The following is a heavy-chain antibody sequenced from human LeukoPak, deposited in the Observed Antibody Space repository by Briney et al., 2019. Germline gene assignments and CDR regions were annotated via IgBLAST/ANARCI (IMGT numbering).Heavy chain of an antibody. CDR2: ISSNGGST. Sequence: GGSLRLSCAASGFTFSSYAMHWVRQAPGKGLEYVPAISSNGGSTYYANSVKGRFTISRDNSKNTLYLQMGSLRAEGMAVYYCARALGDGYNRFDYWGQGTLVTVSS. CDR1: GFTFSSYA. V-gene: IGHV3-64*01. J-gene: IGHJ4*02. D-gene: IGHD5-24*01. CDR3: ARALGDGYNRFDY.